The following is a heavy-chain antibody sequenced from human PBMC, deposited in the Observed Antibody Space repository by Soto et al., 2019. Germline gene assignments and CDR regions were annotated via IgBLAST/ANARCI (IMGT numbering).Heavy chain of an antibody. CDR3: ARLGYCSGGSCLDY. CDR2: INHSGST. CDR1: GGSFSGYY. D-gene: IGHD2-15*01. J-gene: IGHJ4*02. Sequence: QVQLQQWGAGLLKPSETLSLTCAVYGGSFSGYYWSWIRQPPGKGLEWIGEINHSGSTNYNPSLKSRVTISVDTSKNQFSLKLSSVTAADTAVYYCARLGYCSGGSCLDYWGQGTLVTVSS. V-gene: IGHV4-34*01.